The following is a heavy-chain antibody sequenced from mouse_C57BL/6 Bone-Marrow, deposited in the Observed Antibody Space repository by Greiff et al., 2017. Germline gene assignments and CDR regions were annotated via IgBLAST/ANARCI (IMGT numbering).Heavy chain of an antibody. CDR1: GYTFTDYE. CDR3: TSDYGSSPYYFDY. Sequence: QVHVKQSGAELVRPGASVTLSCKASGYTFTDYEMHWVKQTPVHGLEWIGAIDPETGGTAYNQKFKGKAILTADKSSSTAYMELRSLTSEDSAVYYCTSDYGSSPYYFDYWGQGTTLTVSS. J-gene: IGHJ2*01. D-gene: IGHD1-1*01. CDR2: IDPETGGT. V-gene: IGHV1-15*01.